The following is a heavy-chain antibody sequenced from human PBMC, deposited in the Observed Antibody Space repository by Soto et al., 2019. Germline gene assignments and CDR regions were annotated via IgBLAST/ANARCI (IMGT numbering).Heavy chain of an antibody. CDR1: GFTFSSYS. J-gene: IGHJ6*03. CDR3: ARALAARYYYYMDV. Sequence: GGSLRLSCAASGFTFSSYSMNWVRQAPGKGLEWVSYISSSSTIYYADSVKGRFTISRDNAKNSLYLQMNSLRAEDTAVYYCARALAARYYYYMDVWGKGTTVTVSS. D-gene: IGHD6-6*01. CDR2: ISSSSTI. V-gene: IGHV3-48*01.